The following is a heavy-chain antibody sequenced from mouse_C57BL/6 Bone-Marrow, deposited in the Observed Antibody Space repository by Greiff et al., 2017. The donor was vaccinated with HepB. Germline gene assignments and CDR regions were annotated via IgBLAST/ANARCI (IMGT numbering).Heavy chain of an antibody. D-gene: IGHD2-5*01. Sequence: VQLQQSGPGLVAPSQSLSITCTVSGFSLTSYAISWVRQPPGKGLEWLGVIWTGGGTNYNSALKSRLSISKDNSKSQVFLKMNSLQTDDTARYYCASTYYSNYDWFAYWGQGTLVTVSA. CDR3: ASTYYSNYDWFAY. CDR1: GFSLTSYA. V-gene: IGHV2-9-1*01. J-gene: IGHJ3*01. CDR2: IWTGGGT.